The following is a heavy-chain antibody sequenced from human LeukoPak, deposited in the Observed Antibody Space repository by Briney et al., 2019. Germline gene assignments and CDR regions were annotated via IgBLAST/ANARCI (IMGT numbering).Heavy chain of an antibody. CDR2: ISWNSGSI. V-gene: IGHV3-9*01. Sequence: GGSLRLSCAASGFTFDDYAMPWVRQAPGKGLEWVSGISWNSGSIGYADSVKGRFTISRDNAKNSLYLQMNSLRAEDTALYYCAIMSTGGNWFDPWGQGTLVTVSP. J-gene: IGHJ5*02. D-gene: IGHD3-16*01. CDR3: AIMSTGGNWFDP. CDR1: GFTFDDYA.